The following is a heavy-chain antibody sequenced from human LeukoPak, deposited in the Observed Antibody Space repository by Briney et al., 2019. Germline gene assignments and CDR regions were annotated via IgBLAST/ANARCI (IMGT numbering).Heavy chain of an antibody. CDR3: ARVGNYGSGSYYNVGDY. Sequence: PGGSLRLSCAASGFIFSNYAMSWVRQAPGKGLEWVSGISGSGGSTVYVDSVKGRFTISRDNAKNSLYLQMNSLRAEDTAVYYCARVGNYGSGSYYNVGDYWGQGTLVTVSS. V-gene: IGHV3-23*01. D-gene: IGHD3-10*01. J-gene: IGHJ4*02. CDR2: ISGSGGST. CDR1: GFIFSNYA.